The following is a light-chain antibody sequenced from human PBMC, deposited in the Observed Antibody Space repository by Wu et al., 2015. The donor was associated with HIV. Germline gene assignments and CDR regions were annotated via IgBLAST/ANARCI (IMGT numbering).Light chain of an antibody. CDR2: DAS. CDR3: QQYNNWPPFT. Sequence: EIVLTQSPATLSLSPGERATLSCRASQSVSHYLAWYQQKPGQAPRLLIHDASNRATGIPARFSGSGSGTEFTLTISSMQSEDFAVYYCQQYNNWPPFTFGQGTRLEIK. CDR1: QSVSHY. V-gene: IGKV3-11*01. J-gene: IGKJ5*01.